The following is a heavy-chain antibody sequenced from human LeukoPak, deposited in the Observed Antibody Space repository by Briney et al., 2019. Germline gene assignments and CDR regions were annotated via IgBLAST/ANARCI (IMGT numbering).Heavy chain of an antibody. CDR1: GYSFTIYW. CDR2: IYPGDSDT. V-gene: IGHV5-51*01. Sequence: GESLKISCKGSGYSFTIYWIGWVRQMPGKGVEWVGIIYPGDSDTGYSPSFQGQVTISADKSISTAYLQWSSLKASDTATYYCARQGEQWQFDYWGHGTLVTVSS. J-gene: IGHJ4*01. D-gene: IGHD6-19*01. CDR3: ARQGEQWQFDY.